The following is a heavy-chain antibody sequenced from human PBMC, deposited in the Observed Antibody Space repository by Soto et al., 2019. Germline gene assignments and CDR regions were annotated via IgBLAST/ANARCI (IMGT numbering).Heavy chain of an antibody. D-gene: IGHD6-13*01. CDR2: IYYSGST. CDR3: ARDNPIAAAGTRGRWAPTGGWFDP. J-gene: IGHJ5*02. Sequence: QVQLQESGPGLVKPSQTLSLTCTVSGGSISSGGYYWSWIRQHPGKGLEWIGYIYYSGSTYYNPSLKSRVTISVDTSKNQFSLKLSSVTAADTAVYYCARDNPIAAAGTRGRWAPTGGWFDPWGQGTLVTVSS. V-gene: IGHV4-31*03. CDR1: GGSISSGGYY.